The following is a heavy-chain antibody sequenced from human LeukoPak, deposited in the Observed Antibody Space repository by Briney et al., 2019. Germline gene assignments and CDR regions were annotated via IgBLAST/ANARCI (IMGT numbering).Heavy chain of an antibody. J-gene: IGHJ5*02. CDR1: GYSISSGYF. CDR3: ARSPQGTATTANWLDP. Sequence: SETLSLTCTVSGYSISSGYFWGWIRQPPGKGLECIGTIYHSGSTYYNPSLKSRVTISVDTSKNQFSLNLISVTAADTAVYYCARSPQGTATTANWLDPWGQGTLVTVSS. D-gene: IGHD4-17*01. V-gene: IGHV4-38-2*02. CDR2: IYHSGST.